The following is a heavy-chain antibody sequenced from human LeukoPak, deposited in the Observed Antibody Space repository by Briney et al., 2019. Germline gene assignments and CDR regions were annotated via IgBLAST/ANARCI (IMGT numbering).Heavy chain of an antibody. CDR2: IHPSTGNP. Sequence: ASVKVSCKASGYSFTNYAMNWVRQAPGQGLEWMGWIHPSTGNPTYAQGFTGRFVFSLDTSVSTAYLQISSLKTEDTAVYYCAVLSYDSSGYYYPFDYWGQGTLVTVSS. CDR1: GYSFTNYA. J-gene: IGHJ4*02. D-gene: IGHD3-22*01. CDR3: AVLSYDSSGYYYPFDY. V-gene: IGHV7-4-1*02.